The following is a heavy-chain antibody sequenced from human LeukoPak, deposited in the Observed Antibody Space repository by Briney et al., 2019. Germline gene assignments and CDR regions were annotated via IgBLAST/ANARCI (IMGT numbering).Heavy chain of an antibody. Sequence: GGSLRLSCAASGFTFSRYGMHWVRQAPGQGQERVTVISSDGSKKYYKDSVKGRFTISRDNSKNTLYLQMNSLRAEDTAVYYCASLGAVSKDYWGQGTLVTVSS. D-gene: IGHD5/OR15-5a*01. CDR1: GFTFSRYG. J-gene: IGHJ4*02. V-gene: IGHV3-30*03. CDR3: ASLGAVSKDY. CDR2: ISSDGSKK.